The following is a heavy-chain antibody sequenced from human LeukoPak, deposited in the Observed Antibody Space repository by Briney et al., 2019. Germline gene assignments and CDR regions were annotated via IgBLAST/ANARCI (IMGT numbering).Heavy chain of an antibody. Sequence: PGGSLRLSCAASGFTFSSYDMSWVRQAPGKGLEWVSGISGSGDKTYYADSVKGRFAISRDNSKNTLYLQINSLRAEDTAVYYCAKDNWGSGWANYYYGMDVWGQGTTVTVSS. CDR2: ISGSGDKT. J-gene: IGHJ6*02. CDR3: AKDNWGSGWANYYYGMDV. CDR1: GFTFSSYD. D-gene: IGHD6-19*01. V-gene: IGHV3-23*01.